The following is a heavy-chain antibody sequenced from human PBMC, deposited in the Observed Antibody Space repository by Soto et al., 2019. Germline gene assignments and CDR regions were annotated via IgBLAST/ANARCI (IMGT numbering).Heavy chain of an antibody. CDR3: ARRVGCSGGSCLGP. CDR1: GGTFSSYA. J-gene: IGHJ5*02. V-gene: IGHV1-69*13. CDR2: IIPIFGTA. Sequence: ASVKVSCKASGGTFSSYAISWVRQAPGQGLEWMGGIIPIFGTANYAQKFQGRVTITADESTSTAYMELSSLRSEDTAVYYCARRVGCSGGSCLGPWGQGTRVTVSS. D-gene: IGHD2-15*01.